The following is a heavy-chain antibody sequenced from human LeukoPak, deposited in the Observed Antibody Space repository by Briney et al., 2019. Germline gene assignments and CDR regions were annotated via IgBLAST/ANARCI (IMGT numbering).Heavy chain of an antibody. V-gene: IGHV4-30-2*05. CDR3: ARVASEIDRDNNWFDP. CDR2: IYHSGST. J-gene: IGHJ5*02. Sequence: SETLSLTCAVSGGSISSGGYSWSWIRQPPGKGLEWIGYIYHSGSTYYNPSLKSRVTISVDTSKNQFSLKLSSVTAADTAVYYCARVASEIDRDNNWFDPWGQGTLVTVSS. CDR1: GGSISSGGYS. D-gene: IGHD1-14*01.